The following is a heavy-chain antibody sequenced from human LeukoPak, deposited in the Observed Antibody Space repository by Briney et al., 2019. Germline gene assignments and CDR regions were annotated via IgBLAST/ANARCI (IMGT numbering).Heavy chain of an antibody. J-gene: IGHJ4*02. CDR3: AKGIVVVPAAPFDY. CDR2: ISGSGGST. D-gene: IGHD2-2*01. V-gene: IGHV3-23*01. CDR1: GFTFSSYA. Sequence: GGSLRLSCAASGFTFSSYAMSWVRQAPGKGLEWVSAISGSGGSTYYADSVKGRFTISRDNSKNTLYLQMNSLRAEDTAVYYRAKGIVVVPAAPFDYWGQGTLVTVSS.